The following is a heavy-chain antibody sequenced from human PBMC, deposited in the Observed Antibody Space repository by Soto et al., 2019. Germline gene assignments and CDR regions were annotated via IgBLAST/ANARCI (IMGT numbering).Heavy chain of an antibody. Sequence: GGSLRLSCAASGFTFDDYAMHWVRQAPGKGLEWVSGISWNSGSIGYADSVKGRFTISRDNAKNSLYLQMNSLRAEDTALYYCAKKGGKGNSYYFDYWGQGTLVTVSS. J-gene: IGHJ4*02. CDR1: GFTFDDYA. CDR3: AKKGGKGNSYYFDY. V-gene: IGHV3-9*01. CDR2: ISWNSGSI. D-gene: IGHD3-16*01.